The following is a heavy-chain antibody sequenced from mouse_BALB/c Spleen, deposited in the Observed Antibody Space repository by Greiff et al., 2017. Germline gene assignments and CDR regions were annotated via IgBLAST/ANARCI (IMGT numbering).Heavy chain of an antibody. V-gene: IGHV5-6-4*01. D-gene: IGHD1-1*01. CDR3: TREGFITTEGYFDV. J-gene: IGHJ1*01. Sequence: EVKLVESGGGLVKPGGSLKLSCAASGFTFSSYTMSWVRQTPEKRLEWVATISSGGSYTYYPDSVKGRFTISRDNAKNTLYLRMSSLKSEDTAMYYCTREGFITTEGYFDVWGAGTTVTVSS. CDR2: ISSGGSYT. CDR1: GFTFSSYT.